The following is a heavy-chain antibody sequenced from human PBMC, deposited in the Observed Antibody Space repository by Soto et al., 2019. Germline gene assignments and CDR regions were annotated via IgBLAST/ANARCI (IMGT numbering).Heavy chain of an antibody. J-gene: IGHJ6*02. CDR2: ISGSGGST. CDR3: AKRLTGYSYYGMDV. D-gene: IGHD7-27*01. CDR1: GFTFSSYA. Sequence: EVQLLESGGGLVQPGGSPRLSCAASGFTFSSYAMSWVRQAPGKGLEWVSAISGSGGSTYYADSVKGRFTISRDNSKNTLYLQMNSLRAEDTAVYYCAKRLTGYSYYGMDVWGQGTTVTVSS. V-gene: IGHV3-23*01.